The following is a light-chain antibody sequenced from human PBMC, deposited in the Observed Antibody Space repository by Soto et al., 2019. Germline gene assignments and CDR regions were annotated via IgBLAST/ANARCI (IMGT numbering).Light chain of an antibody. J-gene: IGLJ2*01. V-gene: IGLV6-57*02. Sequence: NFMLTQPHSVSESPGKTVTISCTGSSGNIVSNYVQWYQQRPDSAPTTVIYQDNQRPSGVPARFSGSIDSSSNSASLTISGLKTEDEADYYCQSYNSGTVVFGGGTKVTVL. CDR1: SGNIVSNY. CDR3: QSYNSGTVV. CDR2: QDN.